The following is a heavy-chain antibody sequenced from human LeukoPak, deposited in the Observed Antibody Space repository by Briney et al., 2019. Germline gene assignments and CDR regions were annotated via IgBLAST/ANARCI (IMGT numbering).Heavy chain of an antibody. V-gene: IGHV4-61*05. D-gene: IGHD1-26*01. J-gene: IGHJ4*02. CDR2: IYNSGST. CDR1: GGSISSSSYY. CDR3: ARVVVGALDY. Sequence: PSETLSLTCTVSGGSISSSSYYWGWIRQPPGKGQEWIGDIYNSGSTNYNPSLKSRVTISVDTSKNQFSLQLSSVTAADTAVYYCARVVVGALDYWGQGTLVTVSS.